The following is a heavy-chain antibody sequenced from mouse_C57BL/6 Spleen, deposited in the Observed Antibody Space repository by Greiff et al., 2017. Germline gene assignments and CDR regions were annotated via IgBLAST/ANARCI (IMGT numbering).Heavy chain of an antibody. CDR2: IYPRDGST. D-gene: IGHD1-1*01. J-gene: IGHJ1*03. CDR1: GYTFTSYD. CDR3: ASSYYYGSSYDWYFDV. V-gene: IGHV1-85*01. Sequence: VQLQQSGPELVKPGASVKLSCKASGYTFTSYDINWVKQRPGQGLEWIGWIYPRDGSTKYNEKFKGKATLTVDTSSSTAYMELHSLTSEDSAVYFCASSYYYGSSYDWYFDVWGTGTTVTVSS.